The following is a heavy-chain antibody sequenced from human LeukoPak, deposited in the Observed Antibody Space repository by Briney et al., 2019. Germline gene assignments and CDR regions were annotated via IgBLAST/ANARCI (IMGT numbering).Heavy chain of an antibody. CDR2: ISSSSSYI. D-gene: IGHD1-26*01. Sequence: GGSLRLSCAASGFTFSSYSINWVRQAPGKGLEWVSSISSSSSYIYYADSVKGRFTISRDNAKNSLYLQMNSLRAEDTAVYYCARSEVSGDFDYWSQGTLVTVSS. CDR1: GFTFSSYS. V-gene: IGHV3-21*01. CDR3: ARSEVSGDFDY. J-gene: IGHJ4*02.